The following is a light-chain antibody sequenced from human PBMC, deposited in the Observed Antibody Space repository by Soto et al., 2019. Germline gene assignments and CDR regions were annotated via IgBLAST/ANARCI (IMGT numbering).Light chain of an antibody. J-gene: IGKJ4*01. Sequence: DIQMTQSPSSLSASVRDRVTITCRASQTISTYVTWYQQKPGKAPKALISDASTLQSGVPSRFSGSGSGTDFTLIISSLQPEDIATYYCQQSFSSLLSFGGGTQVEIK. CDR3: QQSFSSLLS. CDR2: DAS. CDR1: QTISTY. V-gene: IGKV1-39*01.